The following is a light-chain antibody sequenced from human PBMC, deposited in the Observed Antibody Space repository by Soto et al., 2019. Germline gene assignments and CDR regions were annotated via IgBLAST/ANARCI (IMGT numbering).Light chain of an antibody. V-gene: IGLV2-18*01. CDR2: EAS. CDR3: SLYTSDNTYV. Sequence: QSVLTQPPSVSGSPGQSVTISCTGTSTDFVSYNRVSWYQQPPGTAPKLIIYEASNRPSGVPDRFSGSKSGNTASLTISGLQAADEADYYCSLYTSDNTYVSGTGTKVTVL. J-gene: IGLJ1*01. CDR1: STDFVSYNR.